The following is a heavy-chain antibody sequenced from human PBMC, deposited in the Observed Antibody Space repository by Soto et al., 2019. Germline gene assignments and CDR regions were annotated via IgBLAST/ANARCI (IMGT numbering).Heavy chain of an antibody. J-gene: IGHJ6*02. V-gene: IGHV3-23*01. CDR3: XXXXXXXXXSPASYYYSGLDV. Sequence: DVQLLESGGHLVQPGGSLRLSCAASGFTFSSYAMSWVRQAPGXXLEWVSSVSAGGDMTYYSDSVKGRFTISRDNSNNALFLQMNSLRIEDTXLXXXXXXXXXXXXSPASYYYSGLDVWGQGTTVTVS. CDR2: VSAGGDMT. CDR1: GFTFSSYA.